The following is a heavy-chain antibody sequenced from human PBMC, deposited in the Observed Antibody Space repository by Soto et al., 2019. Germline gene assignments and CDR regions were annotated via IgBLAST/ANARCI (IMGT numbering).Heavy chain of an antibody. CDR3: ARGDGDIVVVQAAPGGCGMDV. CDR2: INHSGST. CDR1: GGSFSGYY. J-gene: IGHJ6*02. Sequence: SETLSLTCALYGGSFSGYYWSWIRQPPGKGLEWIGEINHSGSTNYNPSLKSRVTISVDTSKNQFSLKLSCVIAADTAVYYCARGDGDIVVVQAAPGGCGMDVWGQGTTVTVSS. D-gene: IGHD2-2*01. V-gene: IGHV4-34*01.